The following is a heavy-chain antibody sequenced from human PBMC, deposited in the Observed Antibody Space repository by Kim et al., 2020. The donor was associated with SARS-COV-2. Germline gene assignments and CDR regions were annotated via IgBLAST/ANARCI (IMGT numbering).Heavy chain of an antibody. Sequence: SVKVSCKASGGTFSSYAISWVRQAPGQGLEWMGGIIPIFGTANYAQKFQGRVTITADESTSTAYMELSSLRSEDTAVYYCARDLEDIVVVPAAREALYYSYGMDVWGQGTTVTVSS. CDR3: ARDLEDIVVVPAAREALYYSYGMDV. CDR2: IIPIFGTA. D-gene: IGHD2-2*01. J-gene: IGHJ6*02. CDR1: GGTFSSYA. V-gene: IGHV1-69*13.